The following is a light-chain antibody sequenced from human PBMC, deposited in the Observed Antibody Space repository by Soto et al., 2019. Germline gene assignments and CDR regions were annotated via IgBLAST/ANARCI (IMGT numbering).Light chain of an antibody. CDR3: QQYNNWPLYT. Sequence: EIVMTQSPATLSVSPGERATLSCRASQSVSSNLAWYQQKPGQAPRLLIYGASNRATVIPARFSGSGSGTEFTLTISSLQSEDFAVYYCQQYNNWPLYTFGQGTKLEIK. CDR1: QSVSSN. CDR2: GAS. V-gene: IGKV3-15*01. J-gene: IGKJ2*01.